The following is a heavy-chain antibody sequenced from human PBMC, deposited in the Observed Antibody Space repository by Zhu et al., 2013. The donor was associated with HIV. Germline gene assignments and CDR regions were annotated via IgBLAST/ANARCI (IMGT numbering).Heavy chain of an antibody. CDR2: ISSRGTTI. Sequence: EVQLVESGGGLVQPGGSLRLSCAASGFTFSDYTLNWVRQAPGKGLGWISYISSRGTTIYTADSVKGRFTISRDNAKNSLYLQMNSLRAEDTALYYCVRGGYCGGGDCYLEYFHQWGQGTLIIVSS. CDR3: VRGGYCGGGDCYLEYFHQ. J-gene: IGHJ1*01. V-gene: IGHV3-48*04. CDR1: GFTFSDYT. D-gene: IGHD2-21*02.